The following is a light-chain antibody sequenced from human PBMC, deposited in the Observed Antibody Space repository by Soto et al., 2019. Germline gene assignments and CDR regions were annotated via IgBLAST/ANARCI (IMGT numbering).Light chain of an antibody. CDR3: QQYDNRLSTLT. V-gene: IGKV1-33*01. CDR2: DAS. J-gene: IGKJ4*01. Sequence: DIQMTQSPSSLSASVGDRVTITCQASHDISKYLNWYQQKSGRAPKLLIYDASNLEPGVPSRFSGSGSGTVFAFTISSLQPEDIATYYCQQYDNRLSTLTFGGGTTVEIK. CDR1: HDISKY.